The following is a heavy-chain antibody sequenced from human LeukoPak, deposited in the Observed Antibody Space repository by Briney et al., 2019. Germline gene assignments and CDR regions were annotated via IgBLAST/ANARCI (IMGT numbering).Heavy chain of an antibody. CDR2: IYTSGST. CDR1: GGSISSGSYY. V-gene: IGHV4-61*02. D-gene: IGHD3-3*01. CDR3: ARDSETDFWSGYWDYYYYYMDV. Sequence: SETLSLTCTVSGGSISSGSYYWSWIRQPAGKGLEWIGRIYTSGSTNYNPSLKSRVTISVDTSKNQFSLKLSSVTAADTAAYYCARDSETDFWSGYWDYYYYYMDVWGKGTTVTVSS. J-gene: IGHJ6*03.